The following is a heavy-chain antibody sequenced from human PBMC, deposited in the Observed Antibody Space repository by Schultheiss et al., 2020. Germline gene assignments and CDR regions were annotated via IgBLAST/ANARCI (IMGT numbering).Heavy chain of an antibody. Sequence: SETLSLTCTVSGGSISSGGYYWSWIRQHPGKGLEWIGYIYYSGSTYYNPSLKSRVTISVDTSKNQFSLKLSSVTAADTAVYYCARFGLTGAMDVWGLGTTVTVSS. D-gene: IGHD3-10*01. J-gene: IGHJ6*02. V-gene: IGHV4-31*03. CDR3: ARFGLTGAMDV. CDR1: GGSISSGGYY. CDR2: IYYSGST.